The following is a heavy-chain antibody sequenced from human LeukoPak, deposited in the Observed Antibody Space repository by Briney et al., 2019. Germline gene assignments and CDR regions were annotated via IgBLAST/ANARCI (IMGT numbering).Heavy chain of an antibody. J-gene: IGHJ4*02. CDR2: ISYSGRT. CDR1: GGSISSRSYY. D-gene: IGHD6-13*01. V-gene: IGHV4-39*01. CDR3: ARWDRSIAAAGARGVDNFDC. Sequence: SETLSLTCSVSGGSISSRSYYWGWIRQAPGKGLEWIGSISYSGRTYYNPSLKSRVTISADTSKNQFSLKLSSVTAADTAVYYCARWDRSIAAAGARGVDNFDCWGQGTLVTVSS.